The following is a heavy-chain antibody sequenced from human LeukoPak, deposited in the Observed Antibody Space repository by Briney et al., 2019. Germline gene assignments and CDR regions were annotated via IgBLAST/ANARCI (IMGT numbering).Heavy chain of an antibody. Sequence: GGSLRLSCAASGFTFDDYAMHWVRQAPGKGLEWVSGISWNSGSMDYADSVKGRFTISRDNAKNSLYLQMNSLRAEDTALYYCAKGRRRYCSGGSCPGVSGFDYWGQGTLVTVSS. CDR1: GFTFDDYA. J-gene: IGHJ4*02. V-gene: IGHV3-9*01. CDR2: ISWNSGSM. CDR3: AKGRRRYCSGGSCPGVSGFDY. D-gene: IGHD2-15*01.